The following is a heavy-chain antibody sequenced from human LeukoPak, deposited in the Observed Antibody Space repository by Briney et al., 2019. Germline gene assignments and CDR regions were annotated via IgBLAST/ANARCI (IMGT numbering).Heavy chain of an antibody. CDR2: ISAYNGNR. CDR1: GYTFNNYG. V-gene: IGHV1-18*01. CDR3: VREESGGYFDY. Sequence: GASVKVSCKASGYTFNNYGISWVRQAPGRGLEWMGWISAYNGNRNHAQKLQGRVTMTRDTSTSTAYMELRSLRSEDTAVYSCVREESGGYFDYWGQGTLVSVSS. D-gene: IGHD2-8*02. J-gene: IGHJ4*02.